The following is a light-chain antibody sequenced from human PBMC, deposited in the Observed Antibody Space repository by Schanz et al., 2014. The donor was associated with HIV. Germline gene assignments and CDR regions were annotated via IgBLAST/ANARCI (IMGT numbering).Light chain of an antibody. Sequence: QSVLTQPPSVSAAPGQKVTISCSGSSSNIGNKNVAWYQLLPGTAPKLLIFDNNKRPSGIPDRFSGSKSGTSATLGITGLQAGDEADYYCGTWDTGLSVMVFGGGTKLTVL. CDR3: GTWDTGLSVMV. J-gene: IGLJ2*01. CDR1: SSNIGNKN. V-gene: IGLV1-51*01. CDR2: DNN.